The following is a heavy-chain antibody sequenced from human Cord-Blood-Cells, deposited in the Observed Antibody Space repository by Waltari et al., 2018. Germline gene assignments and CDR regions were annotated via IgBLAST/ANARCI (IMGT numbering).Heavy chain of an antibody. D-gene: IGHD6-6*01. CDR1: GFSLSTSGVG. V-gene: IGHV2-5*01. J-gene: IGHJ1*01. CDR2: IYWNDDK. CDR3: AHRYSSSSAEYFQH. Sequence: ITLKESGPTLVKPTQTLTLTCTFSGFSLSTSGVGVGWIRQPPGKALEWLVLIYWNDDKRYSPSLKSRLTITKDTSKNQVVLTMTNMDPVDTATYYCAHRYSSSSAEYFQHWGQGTLVTVSS.